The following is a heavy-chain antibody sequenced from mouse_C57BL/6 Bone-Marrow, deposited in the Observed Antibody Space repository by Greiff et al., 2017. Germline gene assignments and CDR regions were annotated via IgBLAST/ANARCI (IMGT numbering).Heavy chain of an antibody. J-gene: IGHJ4*01. Sequence: VKVVESGAELVKPGASVKISCKASGYAFSSYWMNWVKQRPGKGLEWIGQIYPGDGDTNYNGKFKGKATLTADKSSSTAYMQLSSLTSEDSAVYYCARPKSEAMDYWGQGTSVTVSS. CDR1: GYAFSSYW. CDR3: ARPKSEAMDY. CDR2: IYPGDGDT. V-gene: IGHV1-80*01.